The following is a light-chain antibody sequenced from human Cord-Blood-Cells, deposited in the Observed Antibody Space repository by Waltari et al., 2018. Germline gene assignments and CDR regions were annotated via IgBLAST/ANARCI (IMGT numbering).Light chain of an antibody. CDR1: VLAKKK. CDR2: EDS. V-gene: IGLV3-27*01. Sequence: SYQLTQPSSVSLSPGQTARITRSGAVLAKKKARWFQQKPGQAPVLVIYEDSERPSGIPERFSGSSSGTTVTLTISGAQVEDEADYYCYSAADNKGVFGGGTKLTVL. CDR3: YSAADNKGV. J-gene: IGLJ3*02.